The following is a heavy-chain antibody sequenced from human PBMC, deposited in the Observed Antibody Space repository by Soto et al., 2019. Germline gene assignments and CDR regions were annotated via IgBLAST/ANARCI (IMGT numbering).Heavy chain of an antibody. CDR1: GGTFSSYA. V-gene: IGHV1-69*13. J-gene: IGHJ6*02. D-gene: IGHD3-3*01. Sequence: GASVKVSCKASGGTFSSYAISWVRQAPGQGLEWMGGIIPIFGTANYAQKFQGRVTITADESTSTAYMELSSLRSEDTAVYYCATGTIFGVVPDYGMDVWGQGTTVTVSS. CDR3: ATGTIFGVVPDYGMDV. CDR2: IIPIFGTA.